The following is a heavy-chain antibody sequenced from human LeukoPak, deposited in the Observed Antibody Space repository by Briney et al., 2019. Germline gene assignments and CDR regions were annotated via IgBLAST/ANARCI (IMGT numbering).Heavy chain of an antibody. J-gene: IGHJ4*02. CDR2: IIPIFGTA. CDR3: AREIGYSSGWYPSYFDY. D-gene: IGHD6-19*01. V-gene: IGHV1-69*13. Sequence: ASVKVSCKASGGTFISYAISWVRQAPGQGLEWMGGIIPIFGTANYAQKFQGGVTITADESTSTAYMELSSLRSEDTAVYYCAREIGYSSGWYPSYFDYWGQGTLVTVSS. CDR1: GGTFISYA.